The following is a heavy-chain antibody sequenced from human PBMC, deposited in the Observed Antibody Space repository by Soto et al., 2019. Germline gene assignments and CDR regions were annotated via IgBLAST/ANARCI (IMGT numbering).Heavy chain of an antibody. D-gene: IGHD2-2*01. Sequence: GESLKISCNGSGYSFTSYWIGWVRQMPWKGLEWMGIIYPGDSDTRYSPSFQGQVTISADKSISTAYLQWSSLKASDTAMYYCARFRTSSTSYYYYGMDVWGQGTTVTVSS. J-gene: IGHJ6*02. CDR2: IYPGDSDT. CDR1: GYSFTSYW. V-gene: IGHV5-51*01. CDR3: ARFRTSSTSYYYYGMDV.